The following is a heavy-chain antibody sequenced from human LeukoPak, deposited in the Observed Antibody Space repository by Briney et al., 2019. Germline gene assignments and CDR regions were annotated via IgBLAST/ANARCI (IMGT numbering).Heavy chain of an antibody. CDR1: GGSFSGYY. D-gene: IGHD5-24*01. V-gene: IGHV4-34*01. CDR3: ARGSPRDGYTN. J-gene: IGHJ4*02. Sequence: SETLSLTCAVYGGSFSGYYWSWIRQPPGKELEWIGEIKHSGSTNYNPSLKSRVTISVDTAKNQFSLKLSSVTAADTAVYYCARGSPRDGYTNWGQGTLVTVSS. CDR2: IKHSGST.